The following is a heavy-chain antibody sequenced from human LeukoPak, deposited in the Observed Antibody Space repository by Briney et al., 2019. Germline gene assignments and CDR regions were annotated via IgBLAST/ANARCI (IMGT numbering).Heavy chain of an antibody. CDR1: GYSFTSYW. J-gene: IGHJ4*02. CDR3: ARQGYTSSWYAY. V-gene: IGHV5-51*01. CDR2: IYPGDSDT. Sequence: GESLKISCQGSGYSFTSYWIGWVRQMPGKGLEWMGIIYPGDSDTRYTPSFQGQVTISADKSISTAYLQWSSLKASVTALYYCARQGYTSSWYAYWGQGTLVTVSS. D-gene: IGHD6-13*01.